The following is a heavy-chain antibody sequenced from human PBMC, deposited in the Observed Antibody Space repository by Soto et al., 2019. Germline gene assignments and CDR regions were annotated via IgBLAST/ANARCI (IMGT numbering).Heavy chain of an antibody. D-gene: IGHD3-3*01. CDR2: IVPVFGML. J-gene: IGHJ6*02. V-gene: IGHV1-69*01. Sequence: QVLLAQSGAEVKKPGSSVKVSCQTSRGTFNTSPISWVRQAPGQGLEWLGDIVPVFGMLNYAQQFQDRLKLTADESTTRFCMEGSRLTPEDTAVYSCATPRLRGRQYDYRSPATASLYHSGLGVWGQGTTVIVSS. CDR1: RGTFNTSP. CDR3: ATPRLRGRQYDYRSPATASLYHSGLGV.